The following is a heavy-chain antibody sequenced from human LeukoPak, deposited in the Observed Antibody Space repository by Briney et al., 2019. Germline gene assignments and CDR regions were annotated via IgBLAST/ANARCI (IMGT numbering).Heavy chain of an antibody. V-gene: IGHV1-2*06. D-gene: IGHD2-8*01. J-gene: IGHJ6*03. CDR2: INPNSGDP. CDR1: GYTFTDSY. Sequence: SVNVSCKTSGYTFTDSYIHWVRQATGQGLEWMGRINPNSGDPNYPQKFQGRVTMTRDTSISTAYMEMSSLTSDDTAVYYCARSARHCNNGVCFTDYYIDLWGKGTTVIVSS. CDR3: ARSARHCNNGVCFTDYYIDL.